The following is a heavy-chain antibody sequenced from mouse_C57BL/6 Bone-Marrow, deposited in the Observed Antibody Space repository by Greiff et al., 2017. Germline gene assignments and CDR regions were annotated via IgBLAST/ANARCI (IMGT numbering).Heavy chain of an antibody. V-gene: IGHV14-2*01. CDR2: IDPEDGET. Sequence: EVKVEESGAELVKPGASVKLSCTASGFNIKDYYMHWVKQRTEQGLEWIGRIDPEDGETKYAPKFQGKATITADTSSNTAYLQLSSLTSEDTAVYYCAAHRWLLLYFDVWGTGTTVTVSS. CDR3: AAHRWLLLYFDV. D-gene: IGHD2-3*01. CDR1: GFNIKDYY. J-gene: IGHJ1*03.